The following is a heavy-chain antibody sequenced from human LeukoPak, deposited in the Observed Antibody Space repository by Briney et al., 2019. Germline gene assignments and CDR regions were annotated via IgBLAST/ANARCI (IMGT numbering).Heavy chain of an antibody. Sequence: PSETLSLTCAVSGYSISSGYYWGWIRQPPGKGLEWIGRICHSGSTYYNPSLKSRLTISVDTAKNQFSLKLSFVTAADTAVYYCARRLAVAGYFDYWGQGTLVTVSS. D-gene: IGHD6-19*01. CDR2: ICHSGST. CDR1: GYSISSGYY. CDR3: ARRLAVAGYFDY. J-gene: IGHJ4*02. V-gene: IGHV4-38-2*01.